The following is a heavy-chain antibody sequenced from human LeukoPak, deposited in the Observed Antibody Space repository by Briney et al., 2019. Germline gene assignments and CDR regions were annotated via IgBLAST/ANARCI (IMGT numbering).Heavy chain of an antibody. J-gene: IGHJ5*02. D-gene: IGHD4-17*01. CDR3: AKDYPTATSVTAPLFVP. CDR2: ITGSGDTT. V-gene: IGHV3-23*01. CDR1: GFTFSSYA. Sequence: PGGALRLSCVASGFTFSSYAMSCVRQAPGKGLEWVSGITGSGDTTFYADSVKGRFTISRDNSKKTLYMQINRLSDEDTRTYHSAKDYPTATSVTAPLFVPWGQGILLT.